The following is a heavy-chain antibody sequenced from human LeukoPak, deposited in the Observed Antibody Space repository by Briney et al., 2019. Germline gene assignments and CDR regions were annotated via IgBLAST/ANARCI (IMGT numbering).Heavy chain of an antibody. Sequence: ASVKVSCKASGYTFTTYGISWVRQAPGQGLEWMGWISAYNGNTNYAQKFQGRVTMTTDTSMSTAYMELRSLRSDDTAVYYCARDTYYYDSSGYFDYWGQGTLVTVSS. J-gene: IGHJ4*02. V-gene: IGHV1-18*01. CDR3: ARDTYYYDSSGYFDY. CDR2: ISAYNGNT. D-gene: IGHD3-22*01. CDR1: GYTFTTYG.